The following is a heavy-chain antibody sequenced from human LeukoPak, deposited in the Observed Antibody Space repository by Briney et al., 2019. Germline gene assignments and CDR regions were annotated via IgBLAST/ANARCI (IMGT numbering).Heavy chain of an antibody. CDR2: MNPNSGNT. D-gene: IGHD3-22*01. J-gene: IGHJ4*02. CDR3: ARDPIDPSYDSSGYPSV. Sequence: GASVKVSCKASGYTFTSYDINWVRQATGQGLEWMGWMNPNSGNTGYAQKFQGRVTMTRNTSISTAYMELSSLRSEDTAVYYCARDPIDPSYDSSGYPSVWGQGTLVTVSS. V-gene: IGHV1-8*01. CDR1: GYTFTSYD.